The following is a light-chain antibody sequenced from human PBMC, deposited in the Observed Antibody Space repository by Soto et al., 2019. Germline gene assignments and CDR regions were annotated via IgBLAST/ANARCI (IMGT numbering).Light chain of an antibody. CDR2: DVS. CDR3: CSYLDTTTYV. Sequence: QSVLTQPASVSGSPGQSITISCTGTSSDVGGYDLVSWYQQHPGRAPNLMIYDVSQRPSGVSNRFSGSKSGNTASLTISGLQAEDEADYYCCSYLDTTTYVFGTGTKVTVL. CDR1: SSDVGGYDL. V-gene: IGLV2-23*02. J-gene: IGLJ1*01.